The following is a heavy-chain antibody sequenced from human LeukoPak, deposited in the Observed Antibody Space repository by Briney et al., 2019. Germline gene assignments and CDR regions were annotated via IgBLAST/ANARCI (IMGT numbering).Heavy chain of an antibody. Sequence: PGGSLRLSCAASGFTFSSYWMSWVRQAPGKGLEWVANIKQGGSEKYYVDSVKGRFTISRDNAKNSLYLQMNSLRAEDTAVYYCARVGGYYHHDAFDIWGQGTMVTVSS. CDR3: ARVGGYYHHDAFDI. D-gene: IGHD3-22*01. CDR2: IKQGGSEK. J-gene: IGHJ3*02. CDR1: GFTFSSYW. V-gene: IGHV3-7*01.